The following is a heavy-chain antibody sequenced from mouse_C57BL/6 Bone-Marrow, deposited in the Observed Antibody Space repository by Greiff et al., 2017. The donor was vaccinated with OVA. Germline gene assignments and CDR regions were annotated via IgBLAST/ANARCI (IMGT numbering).Heavy chain of an antibody. CDR2: IYPRSGNN. D-gene: IGHD1-1*01. J-gene: IGHJ4*01. CDR1: GYTFTSYG. V-gene: IGHV1-81*01. Sequence: VQLQQSGAELARPGASVKLSCKASGYTFTSYGISWVKQRTGQGLEWIGEIYPRSGNNYYNDKFLGQVTLTADKSSSTAYMELRSLTSEDSSVYFCARSGGYYGAMDYWGQGTSVTVSS. CDR3: ARSGGYYGAMDY.